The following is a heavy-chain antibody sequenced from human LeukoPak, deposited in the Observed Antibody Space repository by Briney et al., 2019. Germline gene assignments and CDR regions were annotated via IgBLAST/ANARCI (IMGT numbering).Heavy chain of an antibody. CDR2: ISYDGSNK. D-gene: IGHD6-19*01. CDR3: ARVGRIAVAGTISGSFDY. J-gene: IGHJ4*02. Sequence: GRSQRLSCAASGFTFSSYAMHWVRQAPGKGLEWVAVISYDGSNKYYADSVKGRFTISRDNSKNTLYLQMNSLRAEDTAVYYCARVGRIAVAGTISGSFDYWGQGTLVTVSS. V-gene: IGHV3-30-3*01. CDR1: GFTFSSYA.